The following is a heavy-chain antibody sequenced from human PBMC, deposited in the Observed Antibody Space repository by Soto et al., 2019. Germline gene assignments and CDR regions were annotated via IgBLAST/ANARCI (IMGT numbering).Heavy chain of an antibody. CDR3: ARHQGSYYYSSGYQMGGDAFDI. CDR2: IIPIFGTA. D-gene: IGHD3-22*01. J-gene: IGHJ3*02. CDR1: GGTFSSYA. V-gene: IGHV1-69*13. Sequence: SVKVSCKASGGTFSSYAISWVRQAPGQGLEWMGGIIPIFGTANYAQKFQGRVTITADESTSTAYMELSSLRSEDTAVYYCARHQGSYYYSSGYQMGGDAFDIWGQGTMVTGSS.